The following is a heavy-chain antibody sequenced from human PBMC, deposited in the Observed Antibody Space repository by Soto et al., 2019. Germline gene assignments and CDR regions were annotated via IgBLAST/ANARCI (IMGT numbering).Heavy chain of an antibody. Sequence: GGSLRLSCAASGFTFSSYAMHWVRQAPGKGLEWVAVISYDGSNKYYADSVKGRFTISRDNSKNTLYLQMNSLRAEDTAVYYCAREGSYDSSGYPFDYWGQGTLVTVSS. CDR3: AREGSYDSSGYPFDY. J-gene: IGHJ4*02. CDR1: GFTFSSYA. CDR2: ISYDGSNK. D-gene: IGHD3-22*01. V-gene: IGHV3-30-3*01.